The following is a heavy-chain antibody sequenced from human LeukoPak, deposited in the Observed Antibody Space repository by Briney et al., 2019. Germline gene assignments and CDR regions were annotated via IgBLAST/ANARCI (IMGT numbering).Heavy chain of an antibody. V-gene: IGHV3-30-3*01. CDR1: GFTFSSYA. CDR3: AREDLVGPFDY. Sequence: GGSLRLSCAASGFTFSSYAMHWVRQAPGKGLEWVAVISYDGSNKYYADSVKGRFTISRDNSKNTLYLQMNSLRAEDTAVYYCAREDLVGPFDYWGQGTLVTVSS. D-gene: IGHD1-26*01. CDR2: ISYDGSNK. J-gene: IGHJ4*02.